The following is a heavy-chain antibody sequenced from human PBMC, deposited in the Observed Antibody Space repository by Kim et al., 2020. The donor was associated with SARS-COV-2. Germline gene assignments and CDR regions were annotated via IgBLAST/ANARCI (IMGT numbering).Heavy chain of an antibody. J-gene: IGHJ4*02. V-gene: IGHV1-24*01. D-gene: IGHD6-19*01. CDR2: FDPEDGET. Sequence: ASVKVSCKVSGYTLTELSMHWVRQAPGKGLEWMGGFDPEDGETIYAQKFQGRVTMTEDTSTDTAYMELSSLRSEDTAVYYCATSSGWYNPFDYWGQGTLVTVSS. CDR1: GYTLTELS. CDR3: ATSSGWYNPFDY.